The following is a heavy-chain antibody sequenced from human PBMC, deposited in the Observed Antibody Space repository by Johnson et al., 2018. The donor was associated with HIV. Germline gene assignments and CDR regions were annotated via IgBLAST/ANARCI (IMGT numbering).Heavy chain of an antibody. CDR1: GFTFSDYY. CDR3: ARRRSYDDAFDI. CDR2: IKRKSDGETT. D-gene: IGHD3-10*01. J-gene: IGHJ3*02. V-gene: IGHV3-15*01. Sequence: VQLVESGGGLVKPGGSLRLSCAASGFTFSDYYMSWIRQAPGKGLEWVGRIKRKSDGETTDYAAPVKGRFTISGDSTKNSLYLQMNSLRAGDTAIYYCARRRSYDDAFDIWVRGTMVTVSS.